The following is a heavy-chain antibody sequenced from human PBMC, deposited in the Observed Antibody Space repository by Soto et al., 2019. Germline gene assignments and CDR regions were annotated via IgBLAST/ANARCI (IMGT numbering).Heavy chain of an antibody. CDR1: GGSISSSQW. J-gene: IGHJ3*02. D-gene: IGHD1-26*01. Sequence: QVQLQESGPGLVKPSGTLSLTCAVSGGSISSSQWWGWVRQSPGRGLEWIGEIYHSGSTNYNPSLYSRVTVSLDKSKNQFSLKLTSVTAADTAVYYCATREGLPDPFDIWGQGTMVTVSS. V-gene: IGHV4-4*02. CDR3: ATREGLPDPFDI. CDR2: IYHSGST.